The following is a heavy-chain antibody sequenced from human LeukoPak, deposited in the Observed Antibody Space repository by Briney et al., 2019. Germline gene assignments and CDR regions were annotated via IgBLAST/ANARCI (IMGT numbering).Heavy chain of an antibody. CDR2: INHSGST. Sequence: SETLSLTCAVYGGSFSGYYWSWIRQPPGKGLEWIGEINHSGSTNYNPSLKSRVTISVDTSKNQFSLKLSSVTAADTAVYYCARQPGSSSNFDYWGQGTLVTVSS. V-gene: IGHV4-34*01. D-gene: IGHD6-13*01. CDR1: GGSFSGYY. J-gene: IGHJ4*02. CDR3: ARQPGSSSNFDY.